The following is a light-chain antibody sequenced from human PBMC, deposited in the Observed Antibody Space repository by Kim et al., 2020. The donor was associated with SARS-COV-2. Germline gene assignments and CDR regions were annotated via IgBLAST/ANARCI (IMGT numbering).Light chain of an antibody. CDR2: GASNGAS. J-gene: IGKJ2*03. CDR1: QSVSTN. CDR3: QQYNDWPS. V-gene: IGKV3-15*01. Sequence: PGERVTLFCRASQSVSTNLAWYQQKPGQPPRRLIYGASNGASTRATGVPARFSGSGSGTDFTLSISSLQSEDFAIYYCQQYNDWPSFGQGTKLEI.